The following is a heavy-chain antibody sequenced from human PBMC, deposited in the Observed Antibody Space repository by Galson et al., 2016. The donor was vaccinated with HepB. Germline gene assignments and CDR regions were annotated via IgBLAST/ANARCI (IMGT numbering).Heavy chain of an antibody. J-gene: IGHJ6*02. D-gene: IGHD2-15*01. V-gene: IGHV5-10-1*01. CDR3: ARQGSSAGELYYYYGMDV. CDR1: GYSFSTYW. CDR2: IDPSDSYT. Sequence: QSGAEVKKPGESLRISCKDSGYSFSTYWIIWVRQMPGKGLEWMGRIDPSDSYTNYSPSFQGHVTISADKSISTAYLQWSSLKASDTGIYYCARQGSSAGELYYYYGMDVWSQGTTVTVSS.